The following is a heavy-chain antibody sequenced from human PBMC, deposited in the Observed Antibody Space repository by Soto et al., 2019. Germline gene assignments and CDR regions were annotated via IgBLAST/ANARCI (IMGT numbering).Heavy chain of an antibody. J-gene: IGHJ5*02. D-gene: IGHD2-15*01. Sequence: EVQLLESGGGLVQPGGSLRLSCAASGFTFSNYAMTWVRQAPGKGLDWVTSISDSAGSTEYADSVKGRFTVSRDNSKNILYLQMNSLRADDTAVYYCAKERGRGGNCYQGWFDPWGQGTLVIVSS. CDR3: AKERGRGGNCYQGWFDP. CDR2: ISDSAGST. V-gene: IGHV3-23*01. CDR1: GFTFSNYA.